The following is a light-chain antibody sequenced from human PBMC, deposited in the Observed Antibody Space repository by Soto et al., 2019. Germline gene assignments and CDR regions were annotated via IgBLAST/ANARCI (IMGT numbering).Light chain of an antibody. CDR1: NIGSKS. Sequence: SYELTQPPSVSVAPGKTDRITCGGNNIGSKSVHWYQQKPGQAPVLVIYYDSDRPSGIPERFSGSNSGNTATLTISRVEAEDEADYYCQVWDSSSEHAVFGGRTQLTVL. CDR3: QVWDSSSEHAV. J-gene: IGLJ7*01. CDR2: YDS. V-gene: IGLV3-21*04.